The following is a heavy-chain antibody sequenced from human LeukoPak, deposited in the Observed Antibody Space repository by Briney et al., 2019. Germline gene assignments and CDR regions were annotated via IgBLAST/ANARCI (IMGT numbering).Heavy chain of an antibody. CDR3: ALGGVIYFYYYYYMDV. J-gene: IGHJ6*03. V-gene: IGHV1-2*06. CDR1: GYTFTGYY. Sequence: GASVKVSCKASGYTFTGYYMHWVRQAPGQGLEWMGRINPNSGGTNYAQKFQGRVTMTRDTSISTAYMELSRLRSDDTAVYYCALGGVIYFYYYYYMDVWGKGTTATVSS. CDR2: INPNSGGT. D-gene: IGHD3-16*02.